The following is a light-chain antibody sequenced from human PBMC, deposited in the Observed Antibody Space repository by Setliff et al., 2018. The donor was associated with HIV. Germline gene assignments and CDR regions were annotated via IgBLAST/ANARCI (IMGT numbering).Light chain of an antibody. Sequence: QSALTQPASVSGSPGQSITISCTGTSGDVGAYNYVSWYQQHPGKAPILIIYEVTNRPSGVSNRFSGSKSGNTASLTISGLQAEDEADYYCTSYSTNTIPVFGGGT. J-gene: IGLJ3*02. CDR2: EVT. V-gene: IGLV2-14*01. CDR1: SGDVGAYNY. CDR3: TSYSTNTIPV.